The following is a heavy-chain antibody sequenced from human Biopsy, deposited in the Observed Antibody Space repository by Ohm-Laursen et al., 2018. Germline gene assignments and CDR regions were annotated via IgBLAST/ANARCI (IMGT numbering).Heavy chain of an antibody. CDR3: STKLTGYFHH. D-gene: IGHD3-9*01. CDR2: NIPILGTG. CDR1: GGTFSNYG. J-gene: IGHJ1*01. Sequence: SVKVSCKAPGGTFSNYGVNWVRQAPGQGLEWLGGNIPILGTGNYAQKFQDRVTVAADTSTSTATMELRSLRSDDTAVYYCSTKLTGYFHHWGQGTLVSVSS. V-gene: IGHV1-69*06.